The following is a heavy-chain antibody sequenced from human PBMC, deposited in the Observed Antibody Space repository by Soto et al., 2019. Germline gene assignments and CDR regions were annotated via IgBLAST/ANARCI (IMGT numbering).Heavy chain of an antibody. Sequence: QVQLVQSGAEVKKPGSSVKVSCKASGDTFSSYTISWVRQAPGQGLEWMGGIMPMFGTANYAQKFLGRVTITADKSTSTAYMQLSSQESEDTAGSYCARHPGKGWGSLCVDKNYCCYGMSVWGQGTTVTVSS. V-gene: IGHV1-69*06. CDR1: GDTFSSYT. CDR2: IMPMFGTA. D-gene: IGHD3-16*01. J-gene: IGHJ6*02. CDR3: ARHPGKGWGSLCVDKNYCCYGMSV.